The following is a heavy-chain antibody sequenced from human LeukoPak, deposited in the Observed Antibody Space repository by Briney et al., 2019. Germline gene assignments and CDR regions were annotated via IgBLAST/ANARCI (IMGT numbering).Heavy chain of an antibody. V-gene: IGHV3-30*18. CDR2: ISYDGSNK. CDR3: AKAHPYYYDSSGYYRSPGAFDI. D-gene: IGHD3-22*01. Sequence: GGSLRLSCAASGFTFSSYGMHWVRQAPGKGLEWVAVISYDGSNKYYAASVKGRFTISRDNSKNTLYLQMNSLRAEDTAVYYCAKAHPYYYDSSGYYRSPGAFDIWGQGTMVTVSS. J-gene: IGHJ3*02. CDR1: GFTFSSYG.